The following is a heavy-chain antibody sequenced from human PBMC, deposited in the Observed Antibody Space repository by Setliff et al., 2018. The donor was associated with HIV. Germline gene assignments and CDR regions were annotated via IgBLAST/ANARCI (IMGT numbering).Heavy chain of an antibody. CDR1: GLTFSSYG. V-gene: IGHV3-33*01. CDR3: ARDPGVPAAIAYYYYYYMDV. Sequence: GGSLRLSCAASGLTFSSYGMHWVRQAPGKGLEWVAVIWYDGSNKYYADSVKGRFTISRDNSKNTLYLQMNSLRAEDTAVYYCARDPGVPAAIAYYYYYYMDVWGKGTTVTVSS. J-gene: IGHJ6*03. CDR2: IWYDGSNK. D-gene: IGHD2-2*01.